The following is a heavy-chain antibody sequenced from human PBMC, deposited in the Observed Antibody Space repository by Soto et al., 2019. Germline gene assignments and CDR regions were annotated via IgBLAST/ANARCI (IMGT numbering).Heavy chain of an antibody. V-gene: IGHV1-18*01. CDR1: GYTFASYA. CDR3: ARDPPPPDY. CDR2: ISAYNGNT. Sequence: ASVKVSCKASGYTFASYAISWMRQAPGQGLGWMGWISAYNGNTNYAQKIQSRVTMTTDTSTSTAYMELRSLRSDDTAVYYCARDPPPPDYWGQGTLVTVSS. J-gene: IGHJ4*02.